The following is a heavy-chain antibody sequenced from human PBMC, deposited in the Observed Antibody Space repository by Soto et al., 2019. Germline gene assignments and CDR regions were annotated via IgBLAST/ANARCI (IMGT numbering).Heavy chain of an antibody. V-gene: IGHV4-59*01. CDR2: IYYSGST. J-gene: IGHJ5*02. CDR3: ARDKDWFDP. CDR1: GGSISSYY. Sequence: SETLSLTCTVSGGSISSYYWSRIRQPPGKGLEWIGYIYYSGSTNYNPSLKSRVTISVDTSKNQFSPKLSSVTAADTAVYYCARDKDWFDPWGQGTLVTVSS.